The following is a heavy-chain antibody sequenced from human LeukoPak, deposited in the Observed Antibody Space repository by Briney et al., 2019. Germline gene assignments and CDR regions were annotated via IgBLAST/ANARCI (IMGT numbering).Heavy chain of an antibody. J-gene: IGHJ5*02. Sequence: GASVKVSCKASGGTFSSYAISWVRQAPGQGLEWMGGIIPIFGTANYAQKFQGRVTITADESTRTAYMELSSLRSEDTAVYYCAREPLIAAADYNWFDPWGQGTLVTVSS. V-gene: IGHV1-69*13. CDR2: IIPIFGTA. CDR1: GGTFSSYA. CDR3: AREPLIAAADYNWFDP. D-gene: IGHD6-13*01.